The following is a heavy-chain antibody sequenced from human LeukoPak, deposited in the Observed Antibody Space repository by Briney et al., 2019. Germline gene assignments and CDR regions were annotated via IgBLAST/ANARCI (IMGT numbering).Heavy chain of an antibody. CDR3: AADWGGWTT. D-gene: IGHD3-16*01. CDR2: LNPDGSTT. Sequence: GGSLRLSCAASGFTFSRYWIHWVRQAPGKGLEWVSRLNPDGSTTSYADSVQGRFTISRDNAKNTVYLQMNSLRAEDTVVYYCAADWGGWTTWGQGTLVTVSS. J-gene: IGHJ5*02. V-gene: IGHV3-74*01. CDR1: GFTFSRYW.